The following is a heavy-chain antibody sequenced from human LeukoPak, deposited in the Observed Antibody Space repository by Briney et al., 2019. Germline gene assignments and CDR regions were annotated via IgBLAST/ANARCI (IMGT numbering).Heavy chain of an antibody. CDR2: VSGSGGST. CDR3: AKDMVRGAIYAFDI. CDR1: GFTFSSYA. D-gene: IGHD3-10*01. V-gene: IGHV3-23*01. Sequence: GGSLRLSCAASGFTFSSYAMSWVRQAPGKGLEWVSGVSGSGGSTVYTDSVKGRFVISRDNSKNTLYLQMNSLRAEDTAAYYCAKDMVRGAIYAFDIWGQGTMVTVSS. J-gene: IGHJ3*02.